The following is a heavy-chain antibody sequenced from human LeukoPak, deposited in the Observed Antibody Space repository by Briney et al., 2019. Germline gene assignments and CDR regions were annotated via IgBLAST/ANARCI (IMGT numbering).Heavy chain of an antibody. V-gene: IGHV3-48*01. D-gene: IGHD5-24*01. Sequence: PGGSLRLSCAAPGFTFSSYSMNWVRQAPGKGLEWVSYISSSSSTIYYADSVKGRFTISRDNAKNSLYLQMNSLRAEDTAVYYCARSDGWVDYWGQGTLVTVSS. CDR2: ISSSSSTI. CDR3: ARSDGWVDY. J-gene: IGHJ4*02. CDR1: GFTFSSYS.